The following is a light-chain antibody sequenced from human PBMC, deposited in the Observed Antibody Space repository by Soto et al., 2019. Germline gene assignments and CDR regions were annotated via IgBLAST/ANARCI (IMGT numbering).Light chain of an antibody. CDR3: MQSIQLPPE. CDR1: LSLLHSDGKTY. CDR2: EVS. J-gene: IGKJ1*01. V-gene: IGKV2D-29*02. Sequence: DIVMTQTPLSLSVTPGQPAAISCKSSLSLLHSDGKTYLSWYLPKPGQSPQLLTYEVSNRFSGVPDRFGGSGSGTYFTLKISRGEAEDVGVYYCMQSIQLPPEFGQGTKVEIK.